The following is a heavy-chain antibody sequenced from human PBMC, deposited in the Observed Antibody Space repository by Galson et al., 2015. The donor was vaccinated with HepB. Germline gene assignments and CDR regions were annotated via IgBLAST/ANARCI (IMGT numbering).Heavy chain of an antibody. D-gene: IGHD3-22*01. V-gene: IGHV1-69*04. CDR2: IIPILGIA. J-gene: IGHJ3*02. CDR1: GGTFSRYT. Sequence: SCKVSGGTFSRYTISWVRQAPGQGLEWMGRIIPILGIANYAQQFQGRVLITADKSTSTAYMELSSLKSEDTALYYCARDGSVDYYDSSGPLGIWGQGTMVTVSS. CDR3: ARDGSVDYYDSSGPLGI.